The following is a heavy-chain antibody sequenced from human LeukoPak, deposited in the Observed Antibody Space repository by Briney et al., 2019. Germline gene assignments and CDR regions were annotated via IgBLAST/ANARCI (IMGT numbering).Heavy chain of an antibody. D-gene: IGHD6-13*01. CDR2: IWYDGSNK. CDR3: ARVSGYSGTWYVDY. CDR1: GFTFKSYG. Sequence: PGRSLRLSCVASGFTFKSYGMHWVRQAPGKGLEWVAIIWYDGSNKYYADFVKGRFTTSRDNAKNTLYLQMNSLRADDTAVYYCARVSGYSGTWYVDYWGQGTLVTVFS. V-gene: IGHV3-33*01. J-gene: IGHJ4*02.